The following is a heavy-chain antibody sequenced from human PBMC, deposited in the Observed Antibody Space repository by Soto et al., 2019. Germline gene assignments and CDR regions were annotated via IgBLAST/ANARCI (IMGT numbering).Heavy chain of an antibody. CDR2: ISGSGGST. J-gene: IGHJ6*02. Sequence: GGSLRLSCAASGFTFSSYAMSWVRQAPGKGLEWVSAISGSGGSTYYADSVKGRFTISRDNSKNTLYLQMNSLRAEDTAVYYCAKARTTVVIGYYGMDVWGQGTTVTVSS. CDR1: GFTFSSYA. D-gene: IGHD4-17*01. V-gene: IGHV3-23*01. CDR3: AKARTTVVIGYYGMDV.